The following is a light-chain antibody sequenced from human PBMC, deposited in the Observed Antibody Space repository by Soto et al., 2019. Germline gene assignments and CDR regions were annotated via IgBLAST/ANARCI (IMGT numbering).Light chain of an antibody. J-gene: IGKJ5*01. CDR1: QSVSSSY. CDR2: GAS. Sequence: EIVVTQSPGTLSLSPGERSTLSCRAIQSVSSSYLAWYQQQPGHAPRLLIYGASTRATGIPARFSGSGSGTEFTLTISSMQYEDFAVYYCQQYNNWPPLTFGQGTRLEIK. V-gene: IGKV3-15*01. CDR3: QQYNNWPPLT.